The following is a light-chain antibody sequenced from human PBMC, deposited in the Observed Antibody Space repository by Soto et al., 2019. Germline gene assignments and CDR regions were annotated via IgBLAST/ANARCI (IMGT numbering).Light chain of an antibody. J-gene: IGLJ1*01. CDR3: QVWDSSSDQYV. CDR1: NIGSKS. Sequence: SYELTQPPSVSVAPGQTARITCGGNNIGSKSVHWYQLKPGQAPVLVVYDDSDRPSGIPERFSGSNSGNTATLTISRVEDGDEADYYCQVWDSSSDQYVFGTGTKVNVL. CDR2: DDS. V-gene: IGLV3-21*02.